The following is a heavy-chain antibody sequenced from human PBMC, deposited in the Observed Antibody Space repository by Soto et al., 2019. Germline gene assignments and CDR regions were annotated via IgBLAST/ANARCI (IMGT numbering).Heavy chain of an antibody. J-gene: IGHJ4*02. V-gene: IGHV4-59*08. CDR2: IYYSGST. D-gene: IGHD2-2*01. CDR3: ARYAVPAAASPRFDY. Sequence: SETLSLTCTVSGGSISSYYGSWIRQPPGKGLEWIGYIYYSGSTNYNPSLKSRVTISVDTSKNQFSLKLSSVTAADTAVYYFARYAVPAAASPRFDYWGQGTLVTVSS. CDR1: GGSISSYY.